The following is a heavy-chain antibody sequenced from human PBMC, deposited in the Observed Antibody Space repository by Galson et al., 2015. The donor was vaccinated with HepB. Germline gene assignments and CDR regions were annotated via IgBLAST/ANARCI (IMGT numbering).Heavy chain of an antibody. D-gene: IGHD6-19*01. CDR1: GFTFSSYG. CDR3: AKNSGAAGGMDV. J-gene: IGHJ6*02. CDR2: ISYDGSNK. Sequence: SLRLCCAASGFTFSSYGMHWVRQAPGKGLEWVAVISYDGSNKYYADSVKGRFTISRDNSKNTLYLQMNSLRAEDTAVYYCAKNSGAAGGMDVWGQGTTVTVSS. V-gene: IGHV3-30*18.